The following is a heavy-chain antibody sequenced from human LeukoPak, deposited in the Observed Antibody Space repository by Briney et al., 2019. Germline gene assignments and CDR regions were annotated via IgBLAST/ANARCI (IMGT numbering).Heavy chain of an antibody. V-gene: IGHV4-38-2*02. J-gene: IGHJ4*02. CDR1: GYSISSGYY. CDR2: IYHSGST. Sequence: SETLSLTCTVSGYSISSGYYWGWIRQPPGKGLEWIGSIYHSGSTYYNPSLKSRVTISVDTSKNQFSLKLSSVTAADTAVYYCARDRGYSYGYIDYWGQGTLVTVSS. CDR3: ARDRGYSYGYIDY. D-gene: IGHD5-18*01.